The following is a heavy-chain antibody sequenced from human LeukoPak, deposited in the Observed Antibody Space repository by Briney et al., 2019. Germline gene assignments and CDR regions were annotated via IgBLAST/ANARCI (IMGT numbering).Heavy chain of an antibody. J-gene: IGHJ4*02. D-gene: IGHD3-22*01. CDR2: IWYDGSNK. CDR3: ARLDSSGYYYHFDY. CDR1: GFTFSSYG. Sequence: GGSLRLSCAASGFTFSSYGMHWVRQAPGKGLEWVAVIWYDGSNKYYADSVKGRFTISRDNSKNTLYLQMNSLRAEDTAVYYCARLDSSGYYYHFDYWGQGTLVTVSS. V-gene: IGHV3-30*19.